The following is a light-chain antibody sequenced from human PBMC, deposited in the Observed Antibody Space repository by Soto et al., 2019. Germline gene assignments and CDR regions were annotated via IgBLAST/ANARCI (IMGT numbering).Light chain of an antibody. J-gene: IGLJ2*01. CDR3: LLSYRGAGEV. Sequence: QAVVTQEPSLTVSPGGTVTLTCGSSTGAVTSGHYPYWFQQKPGQAPRTLIYDTSNKHSWTPARFSGSLLGGKATLTLSGAQPEDEADYYCLLSYRGAGEVFSGGTKLTVL. V-gene: IGLV7-46*01. CDR1: TGAVTSGHY. CDR2: DTS.